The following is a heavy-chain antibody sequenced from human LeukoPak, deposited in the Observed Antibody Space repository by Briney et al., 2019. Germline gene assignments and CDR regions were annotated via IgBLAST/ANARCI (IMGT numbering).Heavy chain of an antibody. CDR1: GGSISSSSYY. D-gene: IGHD6-13*01. Sequence: SETLSLTCTVSGGSISSSSYYWGWIRQPPGKGLEWIGSIYYSGSTHYNPSLKSRVTISVDTSKNQFSLKLSSVTAADTAVYYCARAPGGIAAADSFFDYWGQGTLVTVSS. J-gene: IGHJ4*02. V-gene: IGHV4-39*07. CDR2: IYYSGST. CDR3: ARAPGGIAAADSFFDY.